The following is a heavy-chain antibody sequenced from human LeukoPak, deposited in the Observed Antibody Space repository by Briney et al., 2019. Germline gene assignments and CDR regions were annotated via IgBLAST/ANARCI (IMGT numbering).Heavy chain of an antibody. D-gene: IGHD1-26*01. CDR1: GYTFTSYG. CDR3: ARDESGLVGATGYYFDY. J-gene: IGHJ4*02. Sequence: ASVKVSCKASGYTFTSYGISWVRQAPGHGLEWMGWISAYNGNTNYAQKLQGRVTMTTDTSTSTAYMEMSSLRSEDTAVYYCARDESGLVGATGYYFDYWGQGTLVTVSS. V-gene: IGHV1-18*01. CDR2: ISAYNGNT.